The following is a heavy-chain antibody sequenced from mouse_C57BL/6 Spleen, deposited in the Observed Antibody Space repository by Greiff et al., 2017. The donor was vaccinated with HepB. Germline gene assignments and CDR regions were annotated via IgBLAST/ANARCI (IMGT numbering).Heavy chain of an antibody. CDR1: GFNIKADY. Sequence: EVQLQQSGAELVRPGASVKLSCTASGFNIKADYMHWVKQRPEQGLEWIGWIDPENGDTEYASKFQGKATITADTSSNTAYLQLSSLTSEDTAVYYCTTYRYFDVWGTGTTVTVSS. V-gene: IGHV14-4*01. J-gene: IGHJ1*03. CDR3: TTYRYFDV. CDR2: IDPENGDT.